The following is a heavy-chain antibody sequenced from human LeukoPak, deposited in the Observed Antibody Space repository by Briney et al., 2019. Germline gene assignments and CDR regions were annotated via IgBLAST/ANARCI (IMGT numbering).Heavy chain of an antibody. J-gene: IGHJ4*02. V-gene: IGHV3-23*01. CDR2: ISGSGGST. CDR1: GFSFTSYA. Sequence: GGSLRLSCAASGFSFTSYAMSWVRQVPGKGLEWVSAISGSGGSTYYADSVKGRFTISRDNSKNTLYPQMNSLRAEDTAVYYCAKRYCSGGSCYPLDYWGQGTLVTVSS. D-gene: IGHD2-15*01. CDR3: AKRYCSGGSCYPLDY.